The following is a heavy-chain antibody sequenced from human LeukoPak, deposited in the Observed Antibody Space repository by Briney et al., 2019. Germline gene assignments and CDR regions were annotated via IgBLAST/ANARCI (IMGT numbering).Heavy chain of an antibody. J-gene: IGHJ4*02. D-gene: IGHD6-13*01. V-gene: IGHV4-4*02. CDR2: IYHSGST. CDR1: GAPISSNNW. CDR3: ASAEPRGIIWYPY. Sequence: KPSGTLSLTCAVSGAPISSNNWWWSWVRQPPGKGLEWIGEIYHSGSTNYNPSLKSRVTMSVDKSKNQFSLKLSSVTAADTAVYYCASAEPRGIIWYPYWGQGTLVTVSS.